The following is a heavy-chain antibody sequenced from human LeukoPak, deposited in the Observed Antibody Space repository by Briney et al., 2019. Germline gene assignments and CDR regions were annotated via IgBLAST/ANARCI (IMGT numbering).Heavy chain of an antibody. CDR3: VREREKQWLF. D-gene: IGHD6-19*01. Sequence: SETLSLTCNVSGYSISSGYYWGWIRQPPGKGLEYIGSIFLTGSADYNPSLKSRVTLSVDTSKNQFSLKLNSVTAADTAVYYCVREREKQWLFWGQGTLVPVSS. CDR2: IFLTGSA. CDR1: GYSISSGYY. J-gene: IGHJ4*02. V-gene: IGHV4-38-2*02.